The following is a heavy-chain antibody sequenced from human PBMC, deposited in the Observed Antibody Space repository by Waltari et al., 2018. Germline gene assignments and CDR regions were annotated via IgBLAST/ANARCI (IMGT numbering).Heavy chain of an antibody. CDR3: ARGKIAAAGTKAFDI. CDR1: GGSFSGYY. CDR2: INQSGST. J-gene: IGHJ3*02. V-gene: IGHV4-34*01. D-gene: IGHD6-13*01. Sequence: QVQLQQWGAGLLKPSETLSLTCAVYGGSFSGYYWSWFRQPPGKGLEWIGEINQSGSTNYNPSLKSRVTISVDTSKNQFSLKLSSVTAADTAVYYCARGKIAAAGTKAFDIWGQGTMVTVSS.